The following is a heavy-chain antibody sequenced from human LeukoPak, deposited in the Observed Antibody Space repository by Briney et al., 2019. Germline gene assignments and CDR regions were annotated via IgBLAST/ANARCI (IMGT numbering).Heavy chain of an antibody. V-gene: IGHV3-30*03. CDR2: ISYDGGNK. Sequence: PGRSLRLSCAASGFTFSGYGMHWVRQAPGKGLEWVAVISYDGGNKYYADSVKGRFTISRDNSKNKLYLQMNSLRAEDTAVYYCATAGNYRFDYWGQGTLVTVSS. CDR1: GFTFSGYG. CDR3: ATAGNYRFDY. D-gene: IGHD1-7*01. J-gene: IGHJ4*02.